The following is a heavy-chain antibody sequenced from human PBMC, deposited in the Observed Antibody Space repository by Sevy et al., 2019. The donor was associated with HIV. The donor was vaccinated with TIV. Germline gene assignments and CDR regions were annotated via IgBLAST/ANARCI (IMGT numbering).Heavy chain of an antibody. CDR2: VFYFGST. Sequence: SETLSLTCSVSGASVSTGNDYWSWIRQPPGKGLEWIGYVFYFGSTNYNPSLKSRVTISLDTSKNQFSLKLSSVTAADTAVYYCARDQYYDVSTGLYAMGLWGQGTAVTVSS. J-gene: IGHJ6*02. CDR1: GASVSTGNDY. V-gene: IGHV4-61*01. CDR3: ARDQYYDVSTGLYAMGL. D-gene: IGHD3-9*01.